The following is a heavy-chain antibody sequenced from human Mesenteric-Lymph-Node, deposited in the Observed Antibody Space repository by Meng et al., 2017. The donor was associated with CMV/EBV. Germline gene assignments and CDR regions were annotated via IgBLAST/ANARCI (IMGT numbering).Heavy chain of an antibody. J-gene: IGHJ3*02. CDR1: GFTFSSYG. CDR2: IWYDGSNK. D-gene: IGHD1-14*01. CDR3: AKDPGPTGDAFDI. V-gene: IGHV3-30*02. Sequence: GGSLRLSCAASGFTFSSYGMHWVRQAPGKGLEWVAVIWYDGSNKYYADSVKGRFTISRDNSKNTLYLQMNSLRTEDTAVYYCAKDPGPTGDAFDIWGQGTLVTVSS.